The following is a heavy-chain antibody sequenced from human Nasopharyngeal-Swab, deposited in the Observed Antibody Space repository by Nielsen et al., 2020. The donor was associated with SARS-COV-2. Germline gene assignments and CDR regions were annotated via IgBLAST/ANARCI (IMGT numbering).Heavy chain of an antibody. CDR3: ARDRRNNVLLWFGGTEYCDL. J-gene: IGHJ2*01. CDR1: GFTFSSYW. D-gene: IGHD3-10*01. CDR2: IKQDGSEK. Sequence: GGSLTLSCAASGFTFSSYWMSWVRQAPGKGLEWVANIKQDGSEKYYVDSVKGRFTISRDNAKNSLYLQMNSLRAEDTAVYYCARDRRNNVLLWFGGTEYCDLWGRGTLVTVSS. V-gene: IGHV3-7*03.